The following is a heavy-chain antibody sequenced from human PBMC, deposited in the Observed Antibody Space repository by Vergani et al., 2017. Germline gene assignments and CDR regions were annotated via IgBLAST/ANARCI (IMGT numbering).Heavy chain of an antibody. V-gene: IGHV4-31*03. D-gene: IGHD3-10*01. CDR3: ARDGRYGSGSYLGRHDAFDI. Sequence: QVQLQESSPGLVKPSQTLSLTCTVSGGSISSGGYYWSWIRQHPGKGLEWIGYIYYSGSTYYNPSLKSRVTISVDTSKNQFSLKLSSVTAADTAVYYCARDGRYGSGSYLGRHDAFDIWGQGTMVTVSS. J-gene: IGHJ3*02. CDR1: GGSISSGGYY. CDR2: IYYSGST.